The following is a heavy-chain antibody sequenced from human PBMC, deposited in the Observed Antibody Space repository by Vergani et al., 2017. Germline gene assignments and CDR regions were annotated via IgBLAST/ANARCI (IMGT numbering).Heavy chain of an antibody. J-gene: IGHJ3*02. CDR2: ISGSSSYV. V-gene: IGHV3-21*02. CDR1: GFSFSSYS. D-gene: IGHD6-19*01. CDR3: ARGYSSGWSKEDDAFDI. Sequence: EVQLVESGGGLVKPGGSLRLSCAASGFSFSSYSMNWVRQAPGKGLEWVASISGSSSYVFYRDSVEGRFTITRDNAKKSVYLQMNSLRAEDTAVYYCARGYSSGWSKEDDAFDIWGQGTMVTVSS.